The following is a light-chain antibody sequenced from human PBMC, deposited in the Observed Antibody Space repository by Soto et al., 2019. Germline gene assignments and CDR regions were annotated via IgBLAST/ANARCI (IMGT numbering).Light chain of an antibody. CDR1: QSVSSKY. J-gene: IGKJ3*01. Sequence: EIVLTQSPGTLSLSPGERATLSCRASQSVSSKYLAWYQQKPGQAPRVLIYGTSIRASGVPERFSGGGSGTDFTLTITRLEPEDFAVYFCQQYGSAPFTFGPGTRVEI. V-gene: IGKV3-20*01. CDR2: GTS. CDR3: QQYGSAPFT.